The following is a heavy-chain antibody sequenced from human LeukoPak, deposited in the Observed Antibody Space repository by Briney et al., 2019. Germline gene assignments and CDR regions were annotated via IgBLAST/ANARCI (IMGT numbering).Heavy chain of an antibody. V-gene: IGHV3-30*03. CDR3: AREHDTSYAFDI. CDR2: ISYDGNDK. CDR1: GFTFSTYS. Sequence: PGGSLRLSCAASGFTFSTYSMNWVRQAPGKGLEWVALISYDGNDKYYADSVKGRFTISRDNSKNTLYLQMNSLRGEDTAVFYCAREHDTSYAFDIWGQGTMVTVSS. D-gene: IGHD3-22*01. J-gene: IGHJ3*02.